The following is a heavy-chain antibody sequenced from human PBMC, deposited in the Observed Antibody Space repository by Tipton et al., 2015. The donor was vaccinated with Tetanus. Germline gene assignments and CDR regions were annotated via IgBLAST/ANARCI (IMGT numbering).Heavy chain of an antibody. Sequence: QLVQSGAEVKKPGESLKISCKGSGYIFTDNWLGWVRQMPGKGLEWMGIIYPGDSDTRYSPSFQGQVTISVDKSISTAYLQWSSLKASDTAMYYCARLVVVPAATQKYYFDYWGQGTLVTVSS. D-gene: IGHD2-2*01. CDR3: ARLVVVPAATQKYYFDY. CDR2: IYPGDSDT. J-gene: IGHJ4*02. CDR1: GYIFTDNW. V-gene: IGHV5-51*01.